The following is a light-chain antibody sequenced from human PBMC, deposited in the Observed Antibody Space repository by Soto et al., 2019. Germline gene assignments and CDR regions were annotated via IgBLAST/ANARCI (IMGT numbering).Light chain of an antibody. V-gene: IGKV3-20*01. Sequence: EIVLTQSPGTLSLSPGERATLYCRASQSVSSSYLAWYQQKPGQAPRLLIYGASSRATGIPDRFSGSGSGTDFTLTISSLQSEDFAVYYCQQYNNWPITFGQGTRLEIK. CDR2: GAS. J-gene: IGKJ5*01. CDR3: QQYNNWPIT. CDR1: QSVSSSY.